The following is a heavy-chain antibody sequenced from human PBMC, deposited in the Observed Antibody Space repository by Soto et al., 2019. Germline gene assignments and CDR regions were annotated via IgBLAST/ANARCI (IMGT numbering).Heavy chain of an antibody. J-gene: IGHJ4*02. CDR2: IIPIGGRT. Sequence: ASVKVSCKASGGTFSSYAISWVRQAPGQGLEWMGMIIPIGGRTNYAQKFQGRLTLTVDESTSTVYMELSSLTSEDTAMYYCARHLAAGDVWGQGTLVTVSS. CDR1: GGTFSSYA. V-gene: IGHV1-69*11. D-gene: IGHD2-8*02. CDR3: ARHLAAGDV.